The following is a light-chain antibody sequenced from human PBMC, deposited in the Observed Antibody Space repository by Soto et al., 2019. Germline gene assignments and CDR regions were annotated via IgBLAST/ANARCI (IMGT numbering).Light chain of an antibody. V-gene: IGLV2-23*02. CDR1: SSDIGSYNL. J-gene: IGLJ3*02. CDR2: AVS. Sequence: QSALTQPASVSGSPGQSITVSCTGTSSDIGSYNLVSWYQHHPDKAPKLMIYAVSKRPSGVSSRFSGSKSGNTASLTISGLQAEDEADYFCCSYAGSSTLLFGGGTKVTVL. CDR3: CSYAGSSTLL.